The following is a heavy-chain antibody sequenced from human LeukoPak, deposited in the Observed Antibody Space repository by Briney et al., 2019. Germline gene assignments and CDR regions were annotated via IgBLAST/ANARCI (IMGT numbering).Heavy chain of an antibody. Sequence: GASVKVSCKASGYTFTGYYIHWVRQAPGQGLEWMGRINPNNGGTNYAQKFQGRVTMTRDTSISTAYMELSRLRSDDTAVYYCAREYCSGGICYAYFDYWGQGTLVTVSS. CDR2: INPNNGGT. D-gene: IGHD2-15*01. CDR3: AREYCSGGICYAYFDY. V-gene: IGHV1-2*06. CDR1: GYTFTGYY. J-gene: IGHJ4*02.